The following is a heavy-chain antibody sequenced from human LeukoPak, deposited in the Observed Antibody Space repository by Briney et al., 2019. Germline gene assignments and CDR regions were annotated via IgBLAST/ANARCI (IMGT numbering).Heavy chain of an antibody. Sequence: PSETLSLTCTVSGGPISSSSYYRGWIRQPPGKGLEWIGSIYYSGSTYYNPSLKSRVTISVDTSKNQFSLKLSSVTAADTAVYYCARRTNHNYDYVWGSYRPGRYFDYWGQGTLVTVSS. V-gene: IGHV4-39*01. CDR2: IYYSGST. D-gene: IGHD3-16*02. CDR1: GGPISSSSYY. CDR3: ARRTNHNYDYVWGSYRPGRYFDY. J-gene: IGHJ4*02.